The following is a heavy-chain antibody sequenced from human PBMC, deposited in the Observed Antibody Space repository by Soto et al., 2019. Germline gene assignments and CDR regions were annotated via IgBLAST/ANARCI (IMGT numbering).Heavy chain of an antibody. CDR1: GFTFRDYG. J-gene: IGHJ4*02. D-gene: IGHD5-12*01. CDR3: ARVSTTWEDDY. CDR2: ISSGSDTI. Sequence: EVQLVESGGGLVQPRGSLSVSCAASGFTFRDYGVNWVRQAPGKGLEWISYISSGSDTIYYADSVKGRFTISRDDAKNSLFLQMTSLRDDDTAVYYCARVSTTWEDDYWGQGTLVTVSS. V-gene: IGHV3-48*02.